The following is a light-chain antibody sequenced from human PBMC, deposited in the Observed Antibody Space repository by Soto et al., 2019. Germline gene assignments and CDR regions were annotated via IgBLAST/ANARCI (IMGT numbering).Light chain of an antibody. CDR3: QHYGRSRT. Sequence: EIVLTQSPGTLSLSPGERATLSYRASQSVSNNYLAWYQQKPGQAPRLLIYGASNRATGIPDRFSGSGSGTDFTLTISRLEPEDFAVYYCQHYGRSRTFGQGTKVDIK. V-gene: IGKV3-20*01. CDR1: QSVSNNY. CDR2: GAS. J-gene: IGKJ1*01.